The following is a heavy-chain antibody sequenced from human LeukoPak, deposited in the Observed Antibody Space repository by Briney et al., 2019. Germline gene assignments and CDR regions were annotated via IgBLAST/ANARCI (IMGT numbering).Heavy chain of an antibody. J-gene: IGHJ3*02. CDR1: GFTFSNYW. CDR2: IKQDGGEK. Sequence: PGGSLRLSCAASGFTFSNYWMNWVRQAPEKGLERVANIKQDGGEKSYVDSVKGRFTISRDNAKNSLHLQMNSMRAEDRAVYYCARYSGGSASHGFDAFVIWGQGTMVTVSS. V-gene: IGHV3-7*01. D-gene: IGHD3-10*01. CDR3: ARYSGGSASHGFDAFVI.